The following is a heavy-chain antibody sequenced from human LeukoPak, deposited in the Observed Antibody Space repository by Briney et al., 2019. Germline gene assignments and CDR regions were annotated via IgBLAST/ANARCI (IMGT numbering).Heavy chain of an antibody. CDR1: GGSISSSSYY. D-gene: IGHD4-23*01. CDR2: IYYSGST. V-gene: IGHV4-39*07. CDR3: ARDVRGGAYDYGGNIFDY. Sequence: SETLSLTCTVSGGSISSSSYYWGWIRQPPGRGLEWIGSIYYSGSTNYNPSLKSRVTISVDTSKNQFSLKLSSVTAADTAVYYCARDVRGGAYDYGGNIFDYWGQGTLVTVSS. J-gene: IGHJ4*02.